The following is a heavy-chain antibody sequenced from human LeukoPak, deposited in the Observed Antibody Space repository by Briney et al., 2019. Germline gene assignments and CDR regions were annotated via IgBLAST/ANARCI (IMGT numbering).Heavy chain of an antibody. J-gene: IGHJ4*02. D-gene: IGHD2-2*01. CDR2: ISAYNGNT. CDR3: ASPGGIYCSSTSCYRAGFDY. V-gene: IGHV1-18*01. CDR1: GYTFTSYG. Sequence: ASVKVSCKASGYTFTSYGISWVRQAPGQGLEWMGWISAYNGNTNYAQKFQGRVTITTDESTSTAYMELSSLRSEDTAVYYCASPGGIYCSSTSCYRAGFDYWGQGTLVTVSS.